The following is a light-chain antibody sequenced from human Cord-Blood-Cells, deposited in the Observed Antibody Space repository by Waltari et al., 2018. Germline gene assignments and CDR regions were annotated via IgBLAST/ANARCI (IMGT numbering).Light chain of an antibody. CDR3: QQSYSTPPELT. J-gene: IGKJ4*01. Sequence: DLQLTQSPSSLSASVGASVTITCRASQSISSYLNWYQQKPGKAPKLLIYAASSLQSGVPSRFSGSGSGTDFTLTISSLQPEDFATYYCQQSYSTPPELTFGGGTKVEIK. CDR2: AAS. V-gene: IGKV1-39*01. CDR1: QSISSY.